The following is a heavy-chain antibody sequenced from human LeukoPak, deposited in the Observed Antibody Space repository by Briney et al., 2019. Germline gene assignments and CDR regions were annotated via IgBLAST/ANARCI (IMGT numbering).Heavy chain of an antibody. V-gene: IGHV4-39*07. J-gene: IGHJ3*02. CDR2: IYYSGST. Sequence: SETLSLTCTVSGGSITSSSYYWGWIRQPPGKGLEWIGSIYYSGSTYYNPSLKSRVTISVDTSKNQFSLKLSSVTAADTAVYYCARDRFQWLARGDAFDIWGQGTMVTVSS. CDR3: ARDRFQWLARGDAFDI. CDR1: GGSITSSSYY. D-gene: IGHD6-19*01.